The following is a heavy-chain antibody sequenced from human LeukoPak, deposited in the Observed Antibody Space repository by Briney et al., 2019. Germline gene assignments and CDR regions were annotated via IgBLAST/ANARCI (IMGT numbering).Heavy chain of an antibody. J-gene: IGHJ4*02. V-gene: IGHV1-69*05. CDR3: ARADSSGSYFDY. Sequence: SVKVSCKASGGTFSSYAISWVRQAPGQGLEWMGRVIPIFGTANYAQKFQGRVTITTDESTSTAYMELSSLRSEDTAVYYCARADSSGSYFDYWGQGTLVTVSS. CDR2: VIPIFGTA. D-gene: IGHD6-19*01. CDR1: GGTFSSYA.